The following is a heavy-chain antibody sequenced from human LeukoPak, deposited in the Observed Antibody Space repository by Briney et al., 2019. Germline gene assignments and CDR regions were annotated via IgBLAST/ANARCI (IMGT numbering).Heavy chain of an antibody. CDR1: GYTFTNYG. CDR2: ISAYNGNT. Sequence: ASVKVSCKASGYTFTNYGINWVRQAPGQGLEWMGWISAYNGNTKYIQKFQGRVTMTTDSSTSTAYMELRSLRSDDTAVYYCARDVPSGAVSPIDYWGQGTLVIVSS. V-gene: IGHV1-18*01. CDR3: ARDVPSGAVSPIDY. J-gene: IGHJ4*02. D-gene: IGHD1-26*01.